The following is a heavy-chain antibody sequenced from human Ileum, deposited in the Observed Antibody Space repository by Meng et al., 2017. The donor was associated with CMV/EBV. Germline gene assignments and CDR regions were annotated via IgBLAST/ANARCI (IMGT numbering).Heavy chain of an antibody. Sequence: TLSLTCAVSGDSISTAPWWSWVRQPPGKTLEWIGEIHHTGDTNYNPSLKSRVTISVDKSRNQFSLKVTSVTAADTAIYYCASARWDYWGQGTLVTVSS. CDR1: GDSISTAPW. J-gene: IGHJ4*02. V-gene: IGHV4-4*02. CDR2: IHHTGDT. D-gene: IGHD3-3*01. CDR3: ASARWDY.